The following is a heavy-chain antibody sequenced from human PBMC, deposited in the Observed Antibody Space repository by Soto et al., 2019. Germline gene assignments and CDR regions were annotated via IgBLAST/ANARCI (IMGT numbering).Heavy chain of an antibody. CDR2: IYYSGST. CDR1: GGSMSTYY. D-gene: IGHD3-16*01. J-gene: IGHJ3*02. CDR3: ARGPGGGSLGAFDI. Sequence: RAEYRSLTLRVCGGSMSTYYWSWILQPPGKGLEWIGYIYYSGSTNHNPPLKSRVNISVDTSKNQFSLKLSSVTAAETAVYYCARGPGGGSLGAFDIWAQGTMVT. V-gene: IGHV4-59*01.